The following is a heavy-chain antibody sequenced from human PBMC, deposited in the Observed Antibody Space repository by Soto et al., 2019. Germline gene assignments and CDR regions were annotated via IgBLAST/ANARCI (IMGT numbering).Heavy chain of an antibody. J-gene: IGHJ4*02. CDR2: ITSSTSTI. CDR3: ARAVAALGV. D-gene: IGHD2-15*01. V-gene: IGHV3-48*01. Sequence: PGGSLRLSCAASGFPFSNYNMNWVRQAPGKGLEWVSYITSSTSTIYYADSVKGRFTISRDNAKNSLYLQMNSLRAEDTAVYYCARAVAALGVWGQGTLVTVSS. CDR1: GFPFSNYN.